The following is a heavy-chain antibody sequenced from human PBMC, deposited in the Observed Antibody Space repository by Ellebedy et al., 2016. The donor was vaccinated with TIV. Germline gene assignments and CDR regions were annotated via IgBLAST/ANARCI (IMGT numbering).Heavy chain of an antibody. V-gene: IGHV1-18*01. CDR2: ISAYNGNT. CDR1: GYTFTSYG. Sequence: AASVKVSCKASGYTFTSYGISWVRQAPGQGLAWMGWISAYNGNTNYAQNLQGRVTMTKDTSTSTAYMELRSLRSDDTAVYYCARAAVESRSDYWGQGTLVTVSS. J-gene: IGHJ4*02. D-gene: IGHD3-3*01. CDR3: ARAAVESRSDY.